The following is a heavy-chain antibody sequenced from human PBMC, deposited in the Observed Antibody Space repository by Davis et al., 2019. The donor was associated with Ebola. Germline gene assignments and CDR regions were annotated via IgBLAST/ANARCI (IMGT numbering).Heavy chain of an antibody. V-gene: IGHV5-51*01. CDR3: ARLAKDCGGGSCHGNFDY. CDR1: GYTFTNYW. J-gene: IGHJ4*02. Sequence: GESLKISCKGSGYTFTNYWIGWVRQMPGKGLEWMGIINPVDSETRYSPSFQGQVTISADKSINTAFLQWTTLKASDTAMYYCARLAKDCGGGSCHGNFDYWGQGTLVTVSS. D-gene: IGHD2-15*01. CDR2: INPVDSET.